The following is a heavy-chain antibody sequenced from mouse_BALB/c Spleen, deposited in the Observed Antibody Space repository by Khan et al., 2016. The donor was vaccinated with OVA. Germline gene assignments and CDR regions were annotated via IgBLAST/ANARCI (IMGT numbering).Heavy chain of an antibody. CDR2: IDPANGNT. V-gene: IGHV14-3*02. D-gene: IGHD2-3*01. CDR3: ALRGDIYDTYYGYTMDY. Sequence: VQLQQSGAELVKPGASVKLSCTASGFNIKDTYMHWVKQRPEQGLEWIGRIDPANGNTQYDPTFQGKATITADTSFNTAYLQLSSLTSEDTAVYYCALRGDIYDTYYGYTMDYWGQGTSVTVSS. J-gene: IGHJ4*01. CDR1: GFNIKDTY.